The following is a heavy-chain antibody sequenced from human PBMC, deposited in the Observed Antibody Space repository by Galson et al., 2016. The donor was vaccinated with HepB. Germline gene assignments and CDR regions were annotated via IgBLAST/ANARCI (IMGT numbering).Heavy chain of an antibody. CDR3: ARGVEKDYYGSGSPFFDF. CDR2: IYYSGST. Sequence: TLSLTCTVSGVSISSGGYYWSYIRQHPEKGLEWIGYIYYSGSTYYNPSLQRRVTMSVDTSSNQFSLKLRSVTAADTAVYYCARGVEKDYYGSGSPFFDFGGQGTLATVSS. CDR1: GVSISSGGYY. J-gene: IGHJ4*02. V-gene: IGHV4-31*03. D-gene: IGHD3-10*01.